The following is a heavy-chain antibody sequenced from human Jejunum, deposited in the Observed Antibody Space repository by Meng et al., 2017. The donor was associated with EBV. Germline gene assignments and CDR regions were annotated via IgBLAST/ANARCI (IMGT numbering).Heavy chain of an antibody. V-gene: IGHV4-4*02. CDR2: IYHGGGT. CDR1: GGSISDNDW. CDR3: AGNGYYALEY. Sequence: QLKEWGPILKKPSGTLSLTCVVSGGSISDNDWWSWVRQPPGKGLEWLGEIYHGGGTNYNPSLESRVTISVDKSKNQFSLKLNSVTVADTAVYYCAGNGYYALEYWGPGILVTVSS. J-gene: IGHJ4*02. D-gene: IGHD3-22*01.